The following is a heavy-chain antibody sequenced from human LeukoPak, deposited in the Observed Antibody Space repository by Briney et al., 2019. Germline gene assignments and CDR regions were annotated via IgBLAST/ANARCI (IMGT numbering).Heavy chain of an antibody. CDR3: AKDQGLVATSSDYFDY. CDR2: IRYDGSNK. Sequence: PGGSLRLSCAASGFTFSSYGMHWVRQAPGKGLEWVAFIRYDGSNKYYADSVKGRFTISRDNSKNTLYLQMNSLRAEDTAVYYCAKDQGLVATSSDYFDYWGQGTLVTVSS. CDR1: GFTFSSYG. V-gene: IGHV3-30*02. D-gene: IGHD5-12*01. J-gene: IGHJ4*02.